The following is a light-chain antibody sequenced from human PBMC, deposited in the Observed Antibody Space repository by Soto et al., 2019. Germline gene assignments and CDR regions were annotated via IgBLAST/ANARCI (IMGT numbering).Light chain of an antibody. CDR2: AAS. J-gene: IGKJ5*01. V-gene: IGKV1-39*01. CDR3: QQTYAAPVT. Sequence: DIQMTQSPSSLSASVGDRVTITCRASQRLSGFLNWYHQKPGKAPNLLVYAASSLRSGVPSRFSASGSGTDFTLTISSLEPEDFATYYCQQTYAAPVTFGQGTRLEIK. CDR1: QRLSGF.